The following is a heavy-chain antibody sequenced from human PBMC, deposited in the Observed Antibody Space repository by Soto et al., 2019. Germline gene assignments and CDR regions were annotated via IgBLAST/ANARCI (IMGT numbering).Heavy chain of an antibody. Sequence: ASVKVSCKASGYTFTSYFMHWVRQAPGQGLEWMGIINPSGGSTSYAQKFEGRVTMTRDTSTSTVYMELSSLRSEDTAVYFCARTRMDTAMALFDYWGQGTLVTVSS. D-gene: IGHD5-18*01. CDR3: ARTRMDTAMALFDY. CDR1: GYTFTSYF. V-gene: IGHV1-46*03. J-gene: IGHJ4*02. CDR2: INPSGGST.